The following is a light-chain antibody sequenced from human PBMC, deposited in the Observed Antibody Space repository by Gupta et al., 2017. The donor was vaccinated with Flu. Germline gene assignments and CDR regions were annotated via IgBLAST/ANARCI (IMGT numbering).Light chain of an antibody. CDR3: MQGTHWTPWT. J-gene: IGKJ1*01. CDR1: QGLVNSVGDNY. V-gene: IGKV2-30*01. CDR2: EVS. Sequence: CRSSQGLVNSVGDNYLNLLQQMPGQYPRGLMYEVSIRDAGGPDEFFGGGSGSDFTLKISRGEDDDVAGYYCMQGTHWTPWTFGEGTKVEIK.